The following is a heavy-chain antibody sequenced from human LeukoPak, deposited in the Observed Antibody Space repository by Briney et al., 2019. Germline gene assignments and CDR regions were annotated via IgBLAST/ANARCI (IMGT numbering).Heavy chain of an antibody. CDR2: ISSSSSYI. Sequence: GGSLRLSCAASGFTFSTYSMHWVRQAPGKRPEWVSSISSSSSYIYYADSVKGRFTISRDNAKNSLYLQMNSLRAEDTAVYYCARTDILTGYQFTSSSYFDYWGQGTLVTVSS. CDR1: GFTFSTYS. D-gene: IGHD3-9*01. CDR3: ARTDILTGYQFTSSSYFDY. J-gene: IGHJ4*02. V-gene: IGHV3-21*01.